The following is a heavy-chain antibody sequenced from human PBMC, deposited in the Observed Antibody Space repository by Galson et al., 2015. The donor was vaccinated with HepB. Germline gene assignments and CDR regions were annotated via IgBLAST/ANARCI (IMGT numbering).Heavy chain of an antibody. CDR2: IYSGGST. D-gene: IGHD3-22*01. CDR1: GFTVSSNY. Sequence: LRLSCAASGFTVSSNYMSWVRQAPGKGLEWVSVIYSGGSTYYADSVKGRFTISRHNSKNTLYLQMNSLRAEDTAVYYCARVYYDSSGYYYRGAFYFDYWGQGTLVTVSS. V-gene: IGHV3-53*04. CDR3: ARVYYDSSGYYYRGAFYFDY. J-gene: IGHJ4*02.